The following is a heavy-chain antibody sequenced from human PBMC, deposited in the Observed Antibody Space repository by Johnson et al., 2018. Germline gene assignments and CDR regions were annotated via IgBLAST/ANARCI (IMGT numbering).Heavy chain of an antibody. V-gene: IGHV3-11*04. D-gene: IGHD6-19*01. CDR2: ISSSGSTI. Sequence: VQLVESGGGLVQPGGSLRLSCAASGFTFSDYYMSWIRQAPGKGLEWVSYISSSGSTIYYADSVKGRFTISRENAKTSLYLQLNSLRAGDTAVSYCARAATSSGWTWVDYGGQGALVTVSS. CDR3: ARAATSSGWTWVDY. CDR1: GFTFSDYY. J-gene: IGHJ4*02.